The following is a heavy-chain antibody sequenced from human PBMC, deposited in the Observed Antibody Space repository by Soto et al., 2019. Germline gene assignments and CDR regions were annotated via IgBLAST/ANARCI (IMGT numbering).Heavy chain of an antibody. J-gene: IGHJ4*02. CDR1: GGTFTIHA. CDR3: ARHARGDDAPMDY. Sequence: ASVNVSCKASGGTFTIHAISWVLQAPRQGIEWMGWINPNSGGTNYAQKFQGWVTMTRDTSISTAYMELSRLRSDDTAVYYCARHARGDDAPMDYWGQGTLVTVSS. CDR2: INPNSGGT. D-gene: IGHD1-1*01. V-gene: IGHV1-2*04.